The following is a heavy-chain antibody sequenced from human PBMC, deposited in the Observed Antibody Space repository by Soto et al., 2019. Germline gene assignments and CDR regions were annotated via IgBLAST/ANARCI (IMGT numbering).Heavy chain of an antibody. D-gene: IGHD1-7*01. J-gene: IGHJ4*02. CDR2: SSATVAGT. CDR1: GFTFSSYG. Sequence: GGSLRLSCAASGFTFSSYGMTWVRQAPGKGLEWVSFSSATVAGTYYADSVKGRFTISRDNSKNTLYLQMTSLRADDTAVYYCAKHRREGGNYGFYSDFWGQGALVTVSS. CDR3: AKHRREGGNYGFYSDF. V-gene: IGHV3-23*01.